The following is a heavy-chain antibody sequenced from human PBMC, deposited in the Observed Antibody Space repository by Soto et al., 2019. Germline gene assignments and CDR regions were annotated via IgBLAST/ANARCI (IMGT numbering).Heavy chain of an antibody. V-gene: IGHV3-30-3*01. D-gene: IGHD6-19*01. CDR1: GFTLSSYA. J-gene: IGHJ4*02. CDR2: ISKGGSNL. CDR3: ARAVEYTSAFGISSSFDY. Sequence: GGSLKLSCAASGFTLSSYAIHWFRQPPGKGLEWVTVISKGGSNLYFADSVKGRFTISRDNAKNTLYLQMNSLRSEDTAVYYCARAVEYTSAFGISSSFDYWGQGTLVTVYS.